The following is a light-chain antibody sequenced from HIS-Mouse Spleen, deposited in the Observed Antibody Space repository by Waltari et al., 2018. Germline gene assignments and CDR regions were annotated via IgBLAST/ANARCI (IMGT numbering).Light chain of an antibody. Sequence: QSALTQPASVSGSPGQSITISCPGTSSDVGSYTLVSWYQQHPGKAPNLMIYEGSKRPSGVSNRFSGSKSGNTASLTISGLQAEDEADYYCCSYAGSSPYVVFGGGTKLTVL. CDR2: EGS. J-gene: IGLJ2*01. CDR1: SSDVGSYTL. V-gene: IGLV2-23*01. CDR3: CSYAGSSPYVV.